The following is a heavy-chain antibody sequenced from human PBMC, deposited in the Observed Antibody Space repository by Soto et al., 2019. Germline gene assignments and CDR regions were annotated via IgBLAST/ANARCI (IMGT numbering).Heavy chain of an antibody. CDR3: ARVWRPAVDDAHDI. D-gene: IGHD2-21*01. CDR1: GGSFSSFF. CDR2: IYYNGTT. V-gene: IGHV4-59*01. J-gene: IGHJ3*02. Sequence: QVQLEESGPGLVKPSETLSLTCTVSGGSFSSFFWSWIRQPPGKGLEWIGYIYYNGTTKYSPSLKSRVTISVDMSRNQFSLRLISVTAADTALYYCARVWRPAVDDAHDIWGQGTMVTVSS.